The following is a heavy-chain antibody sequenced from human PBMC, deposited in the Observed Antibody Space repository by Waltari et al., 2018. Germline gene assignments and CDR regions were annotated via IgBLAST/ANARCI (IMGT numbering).Heavy chain of an antibody. J-gene: IGHJ5*02. CDR2: IEYDGST. Sequence: QPQLQESGPGLVKPSETLSLPCNVSGDSISSSGFYWVWIRHSPGKGLEWIGSIEYDGSTYYSPSLRRRVTISADTSKNQCSLKLTSVTAADTAVYYCAAENPTRSYDLDAWGQGILVTASS. CDR1: GDSISSSGFY. CDR3: AAENPTRSYDLDA. V-gene: IGHV4-39*01. D-gene: IGHD3-16*01.